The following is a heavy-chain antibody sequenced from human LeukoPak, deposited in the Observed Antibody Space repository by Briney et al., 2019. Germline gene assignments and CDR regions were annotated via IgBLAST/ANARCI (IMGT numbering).Heavy chain of an antibody. D-gene: IGHD1-26*01. Sequence: PSETLSLTCTVSGGSISSSYFYWGWIRQPPGKGLEWIGSIYYSGSTYYNPSLKSRVTISVDTSKNQFSLKLSSVTAADTAVYYCARDRAYSGSYPGAFDIWGQGTMVTVSS. J-gene: IGHJ3*02. CDR2: IYYSGST. CDR3: ARDRAYSGSYPGAFDI. CDR1: GGSISSSYFY. V-gene: IGHV4-39*07.